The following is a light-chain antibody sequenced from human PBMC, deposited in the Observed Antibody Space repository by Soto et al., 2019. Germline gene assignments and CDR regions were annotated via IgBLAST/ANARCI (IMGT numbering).Light chain of an antibody. CDR2: DAS. J-gene: IGKJ4*01. CDR1: QSINNY. V-gene: IGKV3-11*01. Sequence: EIVWTQYPVTLLLSPGERATLSCRASQSINNYVAWYQQKPGQPPRLLIYDASNRATAIPVRFSGSGSGTDVTLTISSLEPEDSAVYDWQYRGIWPPGATFGGGTKVEIK. CDR3: QYRGIWPPGAT.